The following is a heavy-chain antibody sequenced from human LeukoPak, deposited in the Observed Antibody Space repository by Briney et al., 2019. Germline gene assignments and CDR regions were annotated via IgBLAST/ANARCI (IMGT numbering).Heavy chain of an antibody. V-gene: IGHV4-59*01. CDR3: ARDRAAAGTFDY. D-gene: IGHD6-13*01. CDR2: IYYSGST. J-gene: IGHJ4*02. Sequence: KPSETLSLTCTVSGGSISSYYWSWIRQPPGKGLGWIGYIYYSGSTNYNPSLKSRVTISVDTSKNQFSLKLSSVTAADTAVYYCARDRAAAGTFDYWGQGTLVTVSS. CDR1: GGSISSYY.